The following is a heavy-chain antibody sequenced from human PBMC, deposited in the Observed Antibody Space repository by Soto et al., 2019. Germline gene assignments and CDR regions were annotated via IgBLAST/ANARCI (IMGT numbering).Heavy chain of an antibody. CDR2: IIPIFGTA. V-gene: IGHV1-69*13. D-gene: IGHD3-9*01. J-gene: IGHJ6*02. CDR3: ARGRAYYDILTGYFHPPYYYYGMDV. Sequence: ASVKVSCKASGGTFSSYAISWVRQAPGQGLEWMGGIIPIFGTANYAQKFQGRVTITADESTSTAYMELSSLRSEDTAVYYCARGRAYYDILTGYFHPPYYYYGMDVWGQGTTVTVSS. CDR1: GGTFSSYA.